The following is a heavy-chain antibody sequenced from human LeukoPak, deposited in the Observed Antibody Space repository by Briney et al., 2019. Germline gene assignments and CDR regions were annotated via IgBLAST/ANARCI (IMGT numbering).Heavy chain of an antibody. Sequence: GGSLRLSCAASGFNVSSSYMSWVRQAPGKGLEWVANIKQDGSEKYYVDSVKGRFTISRDNAKNSLYLQMNSLRTEDTALYYCAKDFPKDYYDSSGMDVWGQGTTVTVSS. D-gene: IGHD3-22*01. CDR2: IKQDGSEK. CDR3: AKDFPKDYYDSSGMDV. V-gene: IGHV3-7*03. CDR1: GFNVSSSY. J-gene: IGHJ6*02.